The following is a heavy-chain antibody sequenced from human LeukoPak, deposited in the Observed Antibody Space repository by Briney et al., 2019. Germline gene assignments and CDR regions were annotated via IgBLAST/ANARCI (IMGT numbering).Heavy chain of an antibody. CDR1: GGSISSSSYY. J-gene: IGHJ5*02. V-gene: IGHV4-39*01. Sequence: SETLSLTCIVSGGSISSSSYYWGWIRQPPGKGLEWIGSIYYSGSTYYNPSLKSRVTISVDTSKNQFSLKLSSVTAADTAVYYCARHNGVIRQRGYNWFDPWGQGTLVTVSS. D-gene: IGHD3-22*01. CDR3: ARHNGVIRQRGYNWFDP. CDR2: IYYSGST.